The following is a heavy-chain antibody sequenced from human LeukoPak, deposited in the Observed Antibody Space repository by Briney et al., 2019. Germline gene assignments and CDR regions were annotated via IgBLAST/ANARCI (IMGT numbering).Heavy chain of an antibody. D-gene: IGHD5-24*01. Sequence: GGSLRLSCPASGFTFSSYAMSWVRQAPGKGLEWVSAISGSGGSTYYANSVKGRFTISRDNSKNTLYLQMNSLRAEDTAVYYCAKASGDGYNFDYWGQGTLVTVSS. V-gene: IGHV3-23*01. CDR1: GFTFSSYA. CDR3: AKASGDGYNFDY. J-gene: IGHJ4*02. CDR2: ISGSGGST.